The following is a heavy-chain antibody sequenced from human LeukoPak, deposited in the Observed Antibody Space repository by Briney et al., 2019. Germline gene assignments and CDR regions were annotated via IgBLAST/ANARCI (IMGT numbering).Heavy chain of an antibody. CDR3: AGEVWGKLDY. V-gene: IGHV3-30-3*01. CDR1: GFTFSSFT. Sequence: GGSLRPSCAEPGFTFSSFTMHCVRQAPGKGLEWVAVISYDENNKYYADSVKGRFTISRDNSKNTLYLQMNSLRAEDTAVYYCAGEVWGKLDYWGQGTLVTVSS. CDR2: ISYDENNK. D-gene: IGHD3-16*01. J-gene: IGHJ4*02.